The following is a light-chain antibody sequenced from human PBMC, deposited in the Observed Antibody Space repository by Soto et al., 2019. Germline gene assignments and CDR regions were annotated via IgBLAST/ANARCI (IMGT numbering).Light chain of an antibody. CDR1: QSVSNNY. Sequence: EVVLTQSPGTLSLSPGERATLSCRASQSVSNNYFAWYQQKPGQAPRLLIFGSSDRAPGIPDRFSGRGSGTDFTLTISRLEPEDFAVYYCKQYGSSPPYTFGQGTKLEIK. J-gene: IGKJ2*01. CDR2: GSS. CDR3: KQYGSSPPYT. V-gene: IGKV3-20*01.